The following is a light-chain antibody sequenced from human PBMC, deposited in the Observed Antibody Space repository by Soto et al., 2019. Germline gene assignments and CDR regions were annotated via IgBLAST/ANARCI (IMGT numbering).Light chain of an antibody. CDR2: GAS. CDR1: QSVSSN. CDR3: QQYNNWPPGT. V-gene: IGKV3-15*01. J-gene: IGKJ1*01. Sequence: IVMTQSPATLSVSPGERATLPCRASQSVSSNLAWYQQKPGQAPRLLIYGASTRATGIPARFSGSGSGTEFTLTISSLQSEDFAVYYCQQYNNWPPGTFGQGTKVDIK.